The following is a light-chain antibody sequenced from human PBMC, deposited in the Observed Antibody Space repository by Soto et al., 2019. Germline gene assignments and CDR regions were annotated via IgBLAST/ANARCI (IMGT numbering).Light chain of an antibody. Sequence: QSALTQPASVSGSPGQSITISCTGTSSDVGGHDYVSWYQQHPGKAPKLIIYEVRNRPSGVSNRFSGSKSGNTASLTISRVEAGDEADYYCQVWDSSSDHDVFGTGTKLTVL. J-gene: IGLJ1*01. CDR3: QVWDSSSDHDV. CDR1: SSDVGGHDY. CDR2: EVR. V-gene: IGLV2-14*01.